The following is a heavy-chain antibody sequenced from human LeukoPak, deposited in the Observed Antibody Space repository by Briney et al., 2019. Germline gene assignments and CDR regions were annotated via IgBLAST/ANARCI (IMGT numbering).Heavy chain of an antibody. J-gene: IGHJ5*02. Sequence: ASVKVSCKASGYTFTSYYMHWVRQAPGQGLEWMGIINPSGGSTSYAQKSQGRVTMTRDTSTSTVYMELSSLRSEDTAVYYCARDLKNGKEEADNGGEYLNTWGKEPLVTVSS. CDR3: ARDLKNGKEEADNGGEYLNT. D-gene: IGHD3-16*01. V-gene: IGHV1-46*01. CDR2: INPSGGST. CDR1: GYTFTSYY.